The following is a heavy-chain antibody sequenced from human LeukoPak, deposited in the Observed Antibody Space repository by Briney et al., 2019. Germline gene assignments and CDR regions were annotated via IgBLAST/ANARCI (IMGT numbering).Heavy chain of an antibody. CDR1: GFTFNNYA. CDR3: AREVYYYGMDV. CDR2: IVSSGNT. V-gene: IGHV3-23*01. Sequence: GGSLRLSCAASGFTFNNYAMSWVRQAPGRGLEWVSAIVSSGNTYYADSVEGRFTISRDNSKNTLYLQMNSLRAEDTAVYYCAREVYYYGMDVWGQGTTVTVSS. J-gene: IGHJ6*02.